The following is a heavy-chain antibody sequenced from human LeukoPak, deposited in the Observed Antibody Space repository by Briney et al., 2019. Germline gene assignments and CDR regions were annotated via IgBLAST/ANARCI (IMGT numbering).Heavy chain of an antibody. CDR1: GXTFTSYC. CDR3: ARAAANGASFYGL. CDR2: INGDVTHT. D-gene: IGHD2-8*01. V-gene: IGHV3-74*01. Sequence: GGSLRLSCAASGXTFTSYCMHWVRQAPGKGLMWVSRINGDVTHTDYAESAKGRFTTSRDNAKSTVYLQMNSLRAEDTAVYYCARAAANGASFYGLWGQGTLVTVSS. J-gene: IGHJ4*02.